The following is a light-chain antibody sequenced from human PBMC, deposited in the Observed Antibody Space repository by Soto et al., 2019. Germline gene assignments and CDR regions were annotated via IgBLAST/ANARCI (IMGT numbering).Light chain of an antibody. V-gene: IGKV1-33*01. Sequence: DIQMTQSPSSLSASVGARVTITCQASQDISNYLNWYQQKPGKAPKLLIYDASNLETGVPSRFSGSGPGTEFTFTISSLQPEDIAASYCQQYDNLPLTFGGGTKVDIK. J-gene: IGKJ4*01. CDR3: QQYDNLPLT. CDR1: QDISNY. CDR2: DAS.